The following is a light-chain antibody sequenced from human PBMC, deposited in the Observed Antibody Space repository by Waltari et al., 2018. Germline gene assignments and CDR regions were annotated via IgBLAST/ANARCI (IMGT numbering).Light chain of an antibody. CDR3: QESYSFTRT. CDR1: QTISRY. V-gene: IGKV1-39*01. Sequence: DIQMTQSPSSLSESVGARVTITCRASQTISRYLNWYQQKPGKAPNLLISAASSLQSGVPSRFSGSGSGRDFTLIITSLQPEDFATYYCQESYSFTRTFGQGTKVEIK. CDR2: AAS. J-gene: IGKJ1*01.